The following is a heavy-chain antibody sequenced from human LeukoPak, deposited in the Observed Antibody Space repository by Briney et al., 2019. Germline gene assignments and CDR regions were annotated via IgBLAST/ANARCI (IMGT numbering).Heavy chain of an antibody. V-gene: IGHV1-2*02. CDR3: ARDGWLRDGYNFNY. J-gene: IGHJ4*02. Sequence: ASVKVSCKASGYTFTGYYMHWVRQAPGQGLECMGWINPNSGGTNYAQKFQGRVTMTRDTSISTAYMELSRLRSDDTAVYYCARDGWLRDGYNFNYWGQVTLVTVSS. D-gene: IGHD5-24*01. CDR2: INPNSGGT. CDR1: GYTFTGYY.